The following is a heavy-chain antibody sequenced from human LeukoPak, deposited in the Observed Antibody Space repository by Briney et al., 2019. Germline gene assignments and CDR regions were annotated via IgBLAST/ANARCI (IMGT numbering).Heavy chain of an antibody. CDR2: IYHSGST. V-gene: IGHV4-30-2*01. CDR3: ARAGSIAARPSPFWFDP. CDR1: GGSISSGGYS. J-gene: IGHJ5*02. Sequence: SETLSLTCAVSGGSISSGGYSWSWIRQPPGKGLEWIGYIYHSGSTYYNPSLKSRVTISVDRSKNQFSLKLSSVTAADTAVYYCARAGSIAARPSPFWFDPWGQGTLVTVSS. D-gene: IGHD6-6*01.